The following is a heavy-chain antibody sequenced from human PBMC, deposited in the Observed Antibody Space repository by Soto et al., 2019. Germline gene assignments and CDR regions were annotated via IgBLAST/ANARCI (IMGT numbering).Heavy chain of an antibody. CDR3: AKAPTANSPSDY. V-gene: IGHV1-69*02. J-gene: IGHJ4*02. D-gene: IGHD1-7*01. CDR2: IIPVLNIT. CDR1: GGIFTNYI. Sequence: QLVQSGTEMKRPGSSVKVSCETSGGIFTNYIFNWVRQAPGQGLEWMGWIIPVLNITNYALKFQGRVTITADKSTSTAYLELTSLRSEDTAIYFCAKAPTANSPSDYWGQGTLVTVSS.